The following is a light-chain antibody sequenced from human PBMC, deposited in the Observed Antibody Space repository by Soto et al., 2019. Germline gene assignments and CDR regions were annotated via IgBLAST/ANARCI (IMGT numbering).Light chain of an antibody. CDR2: HVS. CDR3: QSYDSGLSDYL. CDR1: GTDVGQYNY. J-gene: IGLJ1*01. V-gene: IGLV2-8*01. Sequence: QSALTQPPSASGSPGQSVTISCTGAGTDVGQYNYVSWYQQHPGKAPKLLIHHVSRRPSGVPARFSGSKSGNTASLAITGLQAEDEADYYCQSYDSGLSDYLFGSGTKLTVL.